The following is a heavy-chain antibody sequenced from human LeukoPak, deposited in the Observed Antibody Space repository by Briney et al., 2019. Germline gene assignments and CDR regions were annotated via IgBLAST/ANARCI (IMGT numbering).Heavy chain of an antibody. Sequence: GGSLRLSCAASGFTVSSNCMSWVRQAPGKGLEWVSVIYSGGSTYYADSVKGRFTISRDNSKNTLYLQMNSLRAEDTAVYYCASGSSSDLYYYYGMDVWGQGTTVTVSS. CDR3: ASGSSSDLYYYYGMDV. D-gene: IGHD2-15*01. CDR1: GFTVSSNC. CDR2: IYSGGST. V-gene: IGHV3-53*01. J-gene: IGHJ6*02.